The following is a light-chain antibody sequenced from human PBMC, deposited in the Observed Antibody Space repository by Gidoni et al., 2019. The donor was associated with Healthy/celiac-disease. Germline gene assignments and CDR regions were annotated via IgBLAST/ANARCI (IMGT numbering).Light chain of an antibody. V-gene: IGKV4-1*01. CDR3: QQYYSTPPT. CDR1: QSVLYSSNNKNY. Sequence: DIVMTQSPASLAVSLGERATINCKSSQSVLYSSNNKNYLAWYQQKPGQPPKLLIYWASLRESGVPDRFSGSGSGTDFTLTISSLQAEDVAVYYCQQYYSTPPTFGQGTKVEIK. J-gene: IGKJ1*01. CDR2: WAS.